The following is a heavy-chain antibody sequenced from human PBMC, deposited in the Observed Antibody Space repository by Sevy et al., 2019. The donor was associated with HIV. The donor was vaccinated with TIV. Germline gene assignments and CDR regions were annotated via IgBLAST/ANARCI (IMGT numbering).Heavy chain of an antibody. V-gene: IGHV3-7*01. CDR1: GFSLNNYW. D-gene: IGHD6-13*01. J-gene: IGHJ4*02. CDR3: VRAIAKDGSF. Sequence: GGSLRLSCVASGFSLNNYWMNWVRQAPGKGLEWVANINQDGSVKYSVDSVRGRFPISRDNARNLVFLQMSSLRVDDSALYYCVRAIAKDGSFWGQGTLVTVSS. CDR2: INQDGSVK.